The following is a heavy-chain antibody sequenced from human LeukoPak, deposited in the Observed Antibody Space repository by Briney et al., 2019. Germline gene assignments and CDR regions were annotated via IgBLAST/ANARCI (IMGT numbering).Heavy chain of an antibody. D-gene: IGHD2-2*01. CDR1: GGSISSSSYY. Sequence: SETLSLTCTVSGGSISSSSYYWGWIRQPPGKGLEWIGSIYYSGSTYYNPSLKSRVTISVDTSKNQFSLKLSSVTAADTAVYYCARHAQLAPLTGYYYMDVWGKGTTVTVSS. V-gene: IGHV4-39*01. CDR2: IYYSGST. J-gene: IGHJ6*03. CDR3: ARHAQLAPLTGYYYMDV.